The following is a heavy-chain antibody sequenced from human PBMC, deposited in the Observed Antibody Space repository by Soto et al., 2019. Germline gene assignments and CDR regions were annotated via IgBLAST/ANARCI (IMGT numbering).Heavy chain of an antibody. CDR1: GGSISSSSYY. D-gene: IGHD2-15*01. CDR3: ARLVVAGWFDP. V-gene: IGHV4-39*01. Sequence: NPSETLSLTCTVSGGSISSSSYYWGWIRQPPGKGLEWIGSIYYSGSTYYNPSLKSRVTISVDTSKNQFSLKLSSVTAADTAVYYCARLVVAGWFDPWGQGTLVTVSS. CDR2: IYYSGST. J-gene: IGHJ5*02.